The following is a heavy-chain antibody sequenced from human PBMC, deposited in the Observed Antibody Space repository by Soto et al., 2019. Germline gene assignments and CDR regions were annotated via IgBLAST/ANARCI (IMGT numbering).Heavy chain of an antibody. CDR2: IIPIFGTA. Sequence: SVKVSCKASGGTFSSYAISWIRQAPGQGLEWMGGIIPIFGTANYAQKFQGRVTITADESTSTDYMELSSLRSEDMAVYYCARFSPTGEPLEDYWGQGTLVTVSS. J-gene: IGHJ4*02. D-gene: IGHD7-27*01. CDR1: GGTFSSYA. V-gene: IGHV1-69*13. CDR3: ARFSPTGEPLEDY.